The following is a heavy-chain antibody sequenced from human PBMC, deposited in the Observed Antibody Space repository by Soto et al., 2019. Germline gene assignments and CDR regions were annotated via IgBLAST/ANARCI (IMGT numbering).Heavy chain of an antibody. J-gene: IGHJ4*02. CDR2: ISYSGGT. CDR1: AGSVDRSNYF. V-gene: IGHV4-61*01. CDR3: ASSIYFADSRGYHFKNLDS. Sequence: SETLSLTCSVSAGSVDRSNYFWNWIRQPPGKGLEWIGNISYSGGTNKNPALKSRVTLSLDTSKNQFSLTLTSVTAADTAMYYCASSIYFADSRGYHFKNLDSWGQGTLVTVSS. D-gene: IGHD3-22*01.